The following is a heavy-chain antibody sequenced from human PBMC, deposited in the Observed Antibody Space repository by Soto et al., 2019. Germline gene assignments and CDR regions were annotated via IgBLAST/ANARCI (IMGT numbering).Heavy chain of an antibody. CDR3: AAEYYYGSSDPKGRID. Sequence: PSETLSLTCAVSGGSISSGGYSWSWIRQPPGKGLEWIGYIYHSGSTYYNPSLKSRVTITWDMSTSTAYMELSSLRSEDTAVYYCAAEYYYGSSDPKGRIDWGQGTLVTVSS. J-gene: IGHJ4*02. V-gene: IGHV4-30-2*01. CDR1: GGSISSGGYS. CDR2: IYHSGST. D-gene: IGHD3-22*01.